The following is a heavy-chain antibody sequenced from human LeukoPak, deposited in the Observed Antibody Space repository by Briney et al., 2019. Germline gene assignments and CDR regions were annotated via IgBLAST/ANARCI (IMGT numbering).Heavy chain of an antibody. D-gene: IGHD3-16*01. V-gene: IGHV3-23*01. J-gene: IGHJ3*02. CDR2: IPASGGTT. CDR3: ARDGGSDGTDAFDI. Sequence: GGSLRLSCAASGFTFSNYAISWVRQAPAKGLEWVSAIPASGGTTYYADSVKGRFTVSRVNSKNTLYLQLNGLRAEDTAVYYCARDGGSDGTDAFDIWGQGTMVTVSS. CDR1: GFTFSNYA.